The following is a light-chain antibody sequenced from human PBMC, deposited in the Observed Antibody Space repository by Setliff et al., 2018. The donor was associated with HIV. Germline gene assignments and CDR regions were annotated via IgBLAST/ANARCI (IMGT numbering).Light chain of an antibody. CDR1: NSDVGGYDY. Sequence: QSVLTQPASVSGSPGQSITVSCTGTNSDVGGYDYVSWYQHYPGKAPKLLIFEVSNRPSGVSNRFSGSKPGKTASLTISGLQAEDEADYFCSSYTTSSTLVFGTGTKVTVL. CDR3: SSYTTSSTLV. V-gene: IGLV2-14*01. CDR2: EVS. J-gene: IGLJ1*01.